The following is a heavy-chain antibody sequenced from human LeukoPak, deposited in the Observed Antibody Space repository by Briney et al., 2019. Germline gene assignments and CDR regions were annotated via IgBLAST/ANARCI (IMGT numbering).Heavy chain of an antibody. D-gene: IGHD3-10*01. CDR1: GCTFTSYY. J-gene: IGHJ4*02. CDR2: IKPSGGST. V-gene: IGHV1-46*01. CDR3: ARTTMVRGAFDY. Sequence: ASVKVSCKASGCTFTSYYMHWVRQAPGQGLEWMGIIKPSGGSTSYAQTFQGRVTMTRDTSTSTVYMELSSLRSEDTAVYYCARTTMVRGAFDYWGQGTLVTVSS.